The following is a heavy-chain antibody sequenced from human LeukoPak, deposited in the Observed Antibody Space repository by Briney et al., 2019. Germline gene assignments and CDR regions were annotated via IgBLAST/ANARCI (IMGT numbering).Heavy chain of an antibody. CDR2: INHSGST. V-gene: IGHV4-34*01. J-gene: IGHJ4*02. CDR3: ARGTSGETTVTTNYFDY. Sequence: SETLSLTCAVYGGSFSGYYWSWNRQPPGKGLEWIGEINHSGSTNYNPSFKSRVTISVDTSKNQFSLKLSSVTAADTAVYYCARGTSGETTVTTNYFDYWGQGTLVTVSS. CDR1: GGSFSGYY. D-gene: IGHD4-17*01.